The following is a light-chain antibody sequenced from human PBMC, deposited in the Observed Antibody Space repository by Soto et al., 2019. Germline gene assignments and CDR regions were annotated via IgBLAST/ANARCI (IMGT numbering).Light chain of an antibody. CDR1: QSLNND. Sequence: DIQITHSPSTLSASVGDRVTITCRSSQSLNNDLAWYQQKPGKAPNLLIYDASTLERGVPSRFSGTGSGTEFTLAISSLQPDDFATYYCQQYHRSSVTFGQGTRLEIK. J-gene: IGKJ5*01. V-gene: IGKV1-5*01. CDR2: DAS. CDR3: QQYHRSSVT.